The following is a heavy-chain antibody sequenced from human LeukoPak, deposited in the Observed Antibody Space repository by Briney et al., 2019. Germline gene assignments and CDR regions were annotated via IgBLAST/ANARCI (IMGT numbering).Heavy chain of an antibody. D-gene: IGHD6-19*01. Sequence: GGSLRLSCAASGFTFSSYDMHWVRRAPGKGLEWVAFIRYDGSNKYYADSVKGRFTISRDNAKNTLYLQMDSLRAEDTAVYYCARVAVGGTRAFDIWGQGTTVTVSS. CDR1: GFTFSSYD. J-gene: IGHJ3*02. CDR2: IRYDGSNK. CDR3: ARVAVGGTRAFDI. V-gene: IGHV3-30*02.